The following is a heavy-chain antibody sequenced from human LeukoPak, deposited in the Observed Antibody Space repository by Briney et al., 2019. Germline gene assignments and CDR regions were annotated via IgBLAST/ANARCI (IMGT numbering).Heavy chain of an antibody. J-gene: IGHJ4*02. D-gene: IGHD1-7*01. CDR1: GGSISSSSYY. CDR3: ARHQDNWNYSIDY. V-gene: IGHV4-39*01. Sequence: PSETLSLTCTVSGGSISSSSYYWGWIRQPPGKGLEWIGSIYYSGSTYYNPSLKSRATISVDTSKNQFSLKLSSATAADTAVYYCARHQDNWNYSIDYWGQGTLVTVSS. CDR2: IYYSGST.